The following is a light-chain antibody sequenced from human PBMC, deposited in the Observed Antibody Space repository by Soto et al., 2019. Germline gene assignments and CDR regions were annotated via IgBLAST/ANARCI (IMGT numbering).Light chain of an antibody. V-gene: IGKV3-20*01. CDR1: PYVSSRY. CDR3: QQYGSSPKM. CDR2: STS. Sequence: ESVLTQSPGTLSLSPGERATLSCRASPYVSSRYLAWYQQKPGQAPRLLISSTSGRATGIPDRFSGSGSGADFTLTINILEPEDSAVYYCQQYGSSPKMFGHGTKVDIE. J-gene: IGKJ1*01.